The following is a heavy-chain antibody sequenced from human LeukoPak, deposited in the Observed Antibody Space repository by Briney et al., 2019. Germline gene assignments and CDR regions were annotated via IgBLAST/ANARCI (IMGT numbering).Heavy chain of an antibody. CDR3: ARGLTDYYDSSGYDY. Sequence: SETLSLTCTVSGGSISSYYWSWIRQPPGKGLEWIGYIYYSGSTNYNPSLKSRVTMSVDTSKNQFSLKLSSVTAADTAVYYCARGLTDYYDSSGYDYWGQGTLVTVSS. CDR1: GGSISSYY. J-gene: IGHJ4*02. D-gene: IGHD3-22*01. CDR2: IYYSGST. V-gene: IGHV4-59*12.